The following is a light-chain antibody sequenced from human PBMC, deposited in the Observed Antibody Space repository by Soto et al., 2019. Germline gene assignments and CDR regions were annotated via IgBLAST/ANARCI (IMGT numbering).Light chain of an antibody. J-gene: IGKJ2*01. CDR3: QHYGSLPYI. V-gene: IGKV1-33*01. Sequence: DIQMTQSPSSLSASVGDRVTITCQASQDISNHLNWYQHKPGESHKLLIYAASNLETGVPSRFNGRGSGTDCTFTINTLQPEYMARDYCQHYGSLPYIFGQGTTMEIK. CDR2: AAS. CDR1: QDISNH.